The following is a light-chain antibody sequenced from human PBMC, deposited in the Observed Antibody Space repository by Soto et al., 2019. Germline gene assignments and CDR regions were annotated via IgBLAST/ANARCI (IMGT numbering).Light chain of an antibody. CDR2: GAS. CDR1: QSVSSN. Sequence: EIVMTQSPSTLSVPPGDRATLSCRASQSVSSNLAWYQQKPGQAPRLLIYGASTRATGIPARFSGSGSGTEFTLTISSLQSEDFAVYYCQQYNNWPPWTFGQGTKVDI. V-gene: IGKV3-15*01. CDR3: QQYNNWPPWT. J-gene: IGKJ1*01.